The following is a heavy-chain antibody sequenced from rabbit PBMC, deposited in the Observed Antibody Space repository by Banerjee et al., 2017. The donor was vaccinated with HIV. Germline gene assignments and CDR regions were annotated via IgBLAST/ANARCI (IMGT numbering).Heavy chain of an antibody. J-gene: IGHJ4*01. Sequence: QSLEESGGDLVKPGASLTLTCTASGFSFSGSYYMCWVRQAPGKGLEWIACIYAGSSGSTYYASWAKGRFTISRSPSLNTVDLKMTSLTAADTATYFCARDLATGNPYYDLWGPGTLVTVS. D-gene: IGHD7-1*01. CDR3: ARDLATGNPYYDL. V-gene: IGHV1S40*01. CDR1: GFSFSGSYY. CDR2: IYAGSSGST.